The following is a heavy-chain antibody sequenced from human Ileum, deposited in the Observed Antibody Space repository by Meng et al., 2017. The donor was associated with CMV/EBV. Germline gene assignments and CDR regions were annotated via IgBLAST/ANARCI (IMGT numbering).Heavy chain of an antibody. V-gene: IGHV3-7*01. CDR1: GFTFSSYW. CDR2: IKQDGSEK. D-gene: IGHD1-26*01. CDR3: ARETGVWWELLHYFDY. J-gene: IGHJ4*02. Sequence: GGSLRLSCAASGFTFSSYWMSWVRQAPGKGLEWVANIKQDGSEKYYVDSVKGRFTISRDNAKNPLYLQMNSLRAEDTAVYYCARETGVWWELLHYFDYWGQGTLVTVSS.